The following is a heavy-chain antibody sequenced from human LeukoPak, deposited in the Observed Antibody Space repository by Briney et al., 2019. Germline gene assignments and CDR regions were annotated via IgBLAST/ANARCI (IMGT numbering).Heavy chain of an antibody. Sequence: GGSLRLSCAASGFTFSDYSMNWVRQAPGRGLECITYTSSDGKTTWYADSVKGRFTISRDNAKNSLYLQMNSLRAEDTAVYYCARGQYCGGDCFYFDYWGQGTLVTVSS. CDR3: ARGQYCGGDCFYFDY. J-gene: IGHJ4*02. CDR1: GFTFSDYS. V-gene: IGHV3-48*04. CDR2: TSSDGKTT. D-gene: IGHD2-21*01.